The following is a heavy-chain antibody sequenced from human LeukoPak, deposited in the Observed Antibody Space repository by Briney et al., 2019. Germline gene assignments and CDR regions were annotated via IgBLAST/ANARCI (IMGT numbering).Heavy chain of an antibody. J-gene: IGHJ5*02. D-gene: IGHD2-15*01. Sequence: ASVKVSCKASGYTFTSYAMNWVRQAPGQGLEWMGWINTNTGNPTYAQGFTGRFVFSLDTSVSTAYLQISSLKAEDTAVYYCARDTSGIVVVVAATEWNWFDPWGQGTLVTVSS. V-gene: IGHV7-4-1*02. CDR3: ARDTSGIVVVVAATEWNWFDP. CDR2: INTNTGNP. CDR1: GYTFTSYA.